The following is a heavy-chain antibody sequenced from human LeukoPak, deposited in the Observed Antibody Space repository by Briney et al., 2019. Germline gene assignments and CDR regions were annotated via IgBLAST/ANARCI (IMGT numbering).Heavy chain of an antibody. V-gene: IGHV4-59*01. CDR1: GGSISSYY. CDR3: ASSISGGSGSYYYYYYMDV. D-gene: IGHD3-10*01. CDR2: IYYSGST. J-gene: IGHJ6*03. Sequence: SETLSLTCTVSGGSISSYYWSWIRQPPGKRLEWIGYIYYSGSTNYNPSLKSRVTISVDTSKNQFSLKLSSVTAAGTAVYYCASSISGGSGSYYYYYYMDVWGKGTTVTVSS.